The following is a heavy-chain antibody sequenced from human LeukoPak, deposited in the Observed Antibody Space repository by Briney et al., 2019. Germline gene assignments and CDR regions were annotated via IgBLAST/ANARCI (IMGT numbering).Heavy chain of an antibody. Sequence: ASETLSLTCTVSGGSISSYYWSWIRQPPGKGLEWIGYIYYSGSTNYNPSLKSRVTISVDTSKNQFSLKLSSVTAADTAVYYCARGGLWFGTFDIWGQGTMVTVSS. CDR1: GGSISSYY. D-gene: IGHD3-10*01. J-gene: IGHJ3*02. CDR3: ARGGLWFGTFDI. V-gene: IGHV4-59*08. CDR2: IYYSGST.